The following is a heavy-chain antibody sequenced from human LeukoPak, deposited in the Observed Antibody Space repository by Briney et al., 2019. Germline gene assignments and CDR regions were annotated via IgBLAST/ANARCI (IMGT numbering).Heavy chain of an antibody. CDR3: ASQYCSGGTCHADY. J-gene: IGHJ4*02. CDR2: INYSGIT. D-gene: IGHD2-15*01. Sequence: PSETLSLTCIVSGGSITSSSYYWGWIRQPPGQGLEWIGIINYSGITYYNLSLKSRVTISVDTSKNQFSLKMSSVTAADTAVYYCASQYCSGGTCHADYWGQGTLVTVSS. CDR1: GGSITSSSYY. V-gene: IGHV4-39*07.